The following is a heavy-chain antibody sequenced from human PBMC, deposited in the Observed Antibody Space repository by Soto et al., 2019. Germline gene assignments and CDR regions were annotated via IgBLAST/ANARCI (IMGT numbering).Heavy chain of an antibody. CDR1: GFSFSSGYA. CDR3: EKHWGGPPYFYAMDV. CDR2: IVGVGGTT. V-gene: IGHV3-23*01. D-gene: IGHD7-27*01. Sequence: GGSLRLSCVASGFSFSSGYAMSWVRQAPGKGLEWVSSIVGVGGTTYFANSVKGRFTISRDNSRNTLYLQMSSLRADDTALYYCEKHWGGPPYFYAMDVWGQGPTVTVYS. J-gene: IGHJ6*02.